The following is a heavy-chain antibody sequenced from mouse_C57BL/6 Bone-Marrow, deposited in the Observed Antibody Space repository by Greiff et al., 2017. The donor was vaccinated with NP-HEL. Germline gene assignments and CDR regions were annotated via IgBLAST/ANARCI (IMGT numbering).Heavy chain of an antibody. CDR3: ARGGYYGGRPS. V-gene: IGHV3-6*01. CDR1: GYSITSGYY. CDR2: ISYDGSN. Sequence: EVKLQESGPGLVKPSQSLSLTCSVTGYSITSGYYWNWIRQFPGNKLEWMGYISYDGSNNYNPSLKNRISITRDTSKNQFFLKLNSVTTEDTATYYCARGGYYGGRPSWGQGTLVTVSA. D-gene: IGHD1-1*02. J-gene: IGHJ3*01.